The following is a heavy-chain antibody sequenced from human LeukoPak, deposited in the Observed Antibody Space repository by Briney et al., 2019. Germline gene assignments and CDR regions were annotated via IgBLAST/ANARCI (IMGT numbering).Heavy chain of an antibody. CDR3: ARDMMVVPAAMPYYYYGMDV. V-gene: IGHV1-18*01. Sequence: ASVKVSCTASGYTFTSYSISWVRQAPGQGLEWMGWISAYNGNTNYAQKLQGRVTMTTDTSTSTAYMELRSLRSDDTAVYYCARDMMVVPAAMPYYYYGMDVWGQGTTVTVSS. CDR2: ISAYNGNT. D-gene: IGHD2-2*01. J-gene: IGHJ6*02. CDR1: GYTFTSYS.